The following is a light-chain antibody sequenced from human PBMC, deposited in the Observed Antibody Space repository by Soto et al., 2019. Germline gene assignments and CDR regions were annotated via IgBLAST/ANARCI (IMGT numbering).Light chain of an antibody. J-gene: IGLJ3*02. CDR2: DVS. V-gene: IGLV2-23*02. CDR1: SSDVGSYNL. CDR3: CSYVGGSTWV. Sequence: QSALTQPASVSGSPGQSITISCTGASSDVGSYNLVSWYQQHPGKAPKLMICDVSKRPSGVSNRFSGTKSGSTASLTISGLQAEDEADYYCCSYVGGSTWVFGGGTKVTVL.